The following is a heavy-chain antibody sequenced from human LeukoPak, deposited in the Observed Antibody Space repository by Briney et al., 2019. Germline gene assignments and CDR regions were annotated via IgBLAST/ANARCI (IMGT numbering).Heavy chain of an antibody. CDR3: ARGPYGSGTYYLDQ. D-gene: IGHD3-10*01. V-gene: IGHV1-46*01. CDR1: GYTFTSYH. Sequence: ASVKVSCKASGYTFTSYHMHWVRQAPGQRLEWMGKINPSGGSTSYAQKFQGRVSMTRDTSTSTVYMELSSLRSEDTAVFYCARGPYGSGTYYLDQWGQGTLVTVSS. J-gene: IGHJ4*02. CDR2: INPSGGST.